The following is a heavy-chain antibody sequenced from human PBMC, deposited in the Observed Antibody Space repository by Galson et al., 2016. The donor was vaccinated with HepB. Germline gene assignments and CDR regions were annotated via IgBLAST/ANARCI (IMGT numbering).Heavy chain of an antibody. D-gene: IGHD6-13*01. CDR2: IYHSGST. Sequence: ETLSLTCAVSGYSISSGYQWGWIRQPPGKGLEWIGSIYHSGSTYYNPSLKSRVTISVDKSKNQFSLKLSSVTAADTAVYYCARGSLWYDYWGQGTLVTVSS. J-gene: IGHJ4*02. CDR1: GYSISSGYQ. CDR3: ARGSLWYDY. V-gene: IGHV4-38-2*01.